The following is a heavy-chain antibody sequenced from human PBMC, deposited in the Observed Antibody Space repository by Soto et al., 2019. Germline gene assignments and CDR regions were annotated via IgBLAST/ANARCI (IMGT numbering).Heavy chain of an antibody. CDR2: IDPSDSYT. D-gene: IGHD1-26*01. Sequence: PGESLKISCKGSGYSFTSYWISWVRQMPGKGLEWMGRIDPSDSYTNYSPSFQGQVTISADKSISTAYLQWSSLKASNTAMYYCARQGWEPFLYYGMDVWGQGTTVTVSS. CDR1: GYSFTSYW. CDR3: ARQGWEPFLYYGMDV. J-gene: IGHJ6*02. V-gene: IGHV5-10-1*04.